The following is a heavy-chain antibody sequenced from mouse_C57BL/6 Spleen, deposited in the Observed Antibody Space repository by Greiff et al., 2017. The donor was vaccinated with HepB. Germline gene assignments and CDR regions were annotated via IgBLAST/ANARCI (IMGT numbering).Heavy chain of an antibody. CDR2: ISDGGSYT. V-gene: IGHV5-4*01. CDR3: ARDGPTVVATGAMDY. J-gene: IGHJ4*01. Sequence: DVHLVESGGGLVKPGGSLKLSCAASGFTFSSYAMSWVRQTPEKRLEWVATISDGGSYTYYPDNVKGRFTISRDNAKNNLYLQMSHLKSEDTAMYYCARDGPTVVATGAMDYWGQGTSVTVSS. CDR1: GFTFSSYA. D-gene: IGHD1-1*01.